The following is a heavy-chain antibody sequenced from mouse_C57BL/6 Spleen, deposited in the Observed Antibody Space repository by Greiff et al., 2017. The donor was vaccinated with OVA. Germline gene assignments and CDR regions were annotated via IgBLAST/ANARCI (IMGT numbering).Heavy chain of an antibody. J-gene: IGHJ4*01. V-gene: IGHV1-26*01. CDR2: INPNNGGT. D-gene: IGHD2-4*01. CDR3: ARNDYDEEAYYYAMDY. CDR1: GYTFTDYY. Sequence: VQLQQSGPELVKPGASVKISCKASGYTFTDYYMNWVKQSHGKSLEWIGDINPNNGGTSYNQKFKGKATLTVDKSSSTAYMELRSLTSEDSAVYYCARNDYDEEAYYYAMDYWGQGTSVTVSS.